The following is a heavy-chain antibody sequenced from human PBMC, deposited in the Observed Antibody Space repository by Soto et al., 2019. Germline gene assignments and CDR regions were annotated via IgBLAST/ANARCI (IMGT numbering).Heavy chain of an antibody. CDR3: ARVEVVLRFLEWSTLYGMDV. D-gene: IGHD3-3*01. V-gene: IGHV3-21*01. CDR1: GFTFSSYS. Sequence: PGGSLRLSCAASGFTFSSYSMNWVRQAPGKGLEWVSSISSSSSYIYYADSVKGRFTISRDNAKNSLYLQMNSLRAEDTAVYYCARVEVVLRFLEWSTLYGMDVWGQGTTVTVSS. J-gene: IGHJ6*02. CDR2: ISSSSSYI.